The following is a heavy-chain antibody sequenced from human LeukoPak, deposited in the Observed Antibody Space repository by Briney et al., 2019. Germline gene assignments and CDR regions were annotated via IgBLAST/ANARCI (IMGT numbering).Heavy chain of an antibody. D-gene: IGHD6-6*01. V-gene: IGHV3-66*01. J-gene: IGHJ3*02. Sequence: GGSLRLTCAASGFTVSSNYMSWVRQAPGKGLEWVSVIYSGGSTYYADSVKGRFTISRDNSKNTLYLQMNSLRAEDTAVYYCARARGSSNAFDIWGQGTMVTVSS. CDR1: GFTVSSNY. CDR2: IYSGGST. CDR3: ARARGSSNAFDI.